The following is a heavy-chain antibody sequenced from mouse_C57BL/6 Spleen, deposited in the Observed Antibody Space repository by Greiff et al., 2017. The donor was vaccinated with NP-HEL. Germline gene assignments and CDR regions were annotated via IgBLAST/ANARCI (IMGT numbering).Heavy chain of an antibody. D-gene: IGHD1-1*01. CDR1: GYTFTSYW. J-gene: IGHJ4*01. CDR2: IDPSDSYT. V-gene: IGHV1-59*01. CDR3: ARGTVGAMDY. Sequence: VQLQQSGAELVRPGTSVKLSCKASGYTFTSYWMHWVKQRPGQGLEWIGVIDPSDSYTNYNQKFKGKATLTVDTSSSTAYMQLSSLTSEDSAVYYCARGTVGAMDYWGQGTSVIVSS.